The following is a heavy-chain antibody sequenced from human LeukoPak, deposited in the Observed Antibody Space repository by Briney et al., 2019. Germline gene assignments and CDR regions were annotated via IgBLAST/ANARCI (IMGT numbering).Heavy chain of an antibody. CDR2: IYYSGST. Sequence: SATLSLTCTVSGGSISSYYWSWIRQPPGKGLEWIGYIYYSGSTNYNPSLKSRVTISVDTSKNQFSLKLSSVTAADTAVYYCAGRTDYYDSSGYHYWGQGTLVTVSS. D-gene: IGHD3-22*01. CDR1: GGSISSYY. J-gene: IGHJ4*02. V-gene: IGHV4-59*01. CDR3: AGRTDYYDSSGYHY.